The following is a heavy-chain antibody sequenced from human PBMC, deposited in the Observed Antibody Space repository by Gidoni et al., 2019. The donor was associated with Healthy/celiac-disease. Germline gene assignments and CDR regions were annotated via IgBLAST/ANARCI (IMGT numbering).Heavy chain of an antibody. CDR2: ISGSGGST. J-gene: IGHJ4*02. Sequence: EVQLLGYGGGLVQPGGSLRLSCAASGFTFSSYAMSLVCKAPGKGLECVSAISGSGGSTYYADSVKGRFTISRDNSKNSLYLQMHSLRAEDTAVYYCAKGGDTTVNPADFDYWGKGTLVTVSS. CDR1: GFTFSSYA. D-gene: IGHD4-17*01. CDR3: AKGGDTTVNPADFDY. V-gene: IGHV3-23*01.